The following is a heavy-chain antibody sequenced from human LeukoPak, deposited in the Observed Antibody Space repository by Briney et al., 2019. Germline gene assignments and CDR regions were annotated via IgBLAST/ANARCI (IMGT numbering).Heavy chain of an antibody. J-gene: IGHJ4*02. V-gene: IGHV3-30*04. CDR3: AREGYSSGWYYFDH. Sequence: GRSLRLSCAASGFTFSGYAMHWVRQAPGKGLEWLAFIGYDGSNIYYADSVKGRFTISRDNSKNTLYLQMNSLRAEDTAVYYCAREGYSSGWYYFDHWGQGTLVTVSS. CDR1: GFTFSGYA. CDR2: IGYDGSNI. D-gene: IGHD6-19*01.